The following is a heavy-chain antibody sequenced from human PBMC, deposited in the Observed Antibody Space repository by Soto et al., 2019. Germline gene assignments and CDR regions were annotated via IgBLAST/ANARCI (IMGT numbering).Heavy chain of an antibody. V-gene: IGHV2-5*01. CDR2: IYWHAEK. Sequence: QITLKESGPTLVKPTQTLTLTCTFSGFSLSTDGEAVGWIRQPPGKALEWLALIYWHAEKRYSPSQKSRLTITKDTSKHQVVLTMTNTESVDTATYYCAHGGPGSYDIWAQGILVTVSS. D-gene: IGHD3-10*01. CDR1: GFSLSTDGEA. CDR3: AHGGPGSYDI. J-gene: IGHJ4*02.